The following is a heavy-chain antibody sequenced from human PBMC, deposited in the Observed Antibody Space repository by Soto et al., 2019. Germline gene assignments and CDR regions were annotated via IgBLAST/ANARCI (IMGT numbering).Heavy chain of an antibody. Sequence: GGSLRLSCAASGLPFSSYDMSLVRPAPGKGLEWVSAISGSGGSTYYADSVKGRFTISRDNSKNTLYVQMNSLRAEDTAIYYCAKEDDAWTNGHFDIWGQGTMVTVSS. D-gene: IGHD2-8*01. CDR3: AKEDDAWTNGHFDI. CDR2: ISGSGGST. V-gene: IGHV3-23*01. CDR1: GLPFSSYD. J-gene: IGHJ3*02.